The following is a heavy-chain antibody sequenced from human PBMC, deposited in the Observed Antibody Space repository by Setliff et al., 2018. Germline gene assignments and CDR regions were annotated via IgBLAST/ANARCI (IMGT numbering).Heavy chain of an antibody. CDR1: GDSISNYY. CDR2: IYVTEST. Sequence: SETLSLTCTVSGDSISNYYWNWIRQPAGKGLEWIGRIYVTESTKYNPSLKSRVTLSIXXXKNQFSLXXXXXXAXXXXXXXGAXSXXYTGAVEEWFLPKTFDFWGQGSPVTVSS. J-gene: IGHJ4*02. CDR3: AXSXXYTGAVEEWFLPKTFDF. D-gene: IGHD3-10*01. V-gene: IGHV4-4*07.